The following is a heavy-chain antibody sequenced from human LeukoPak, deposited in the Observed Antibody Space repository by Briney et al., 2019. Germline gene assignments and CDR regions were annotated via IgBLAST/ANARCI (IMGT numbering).Heavy chain of an antibody. D-gene: IGHD4-11*01. CDR1: GFTPSSYR. J-gene: IGHJ3*02. V-gene: IGHV3-48*02. CDR3: ARLFYGNYGAFDI. CDR2: INSGSSAI. Sequence: RGSLRLSPAAPGFTPSSYRMNSVCQAPREGLGWVSPINSGSSAIYYADSVRGRVTITRDNAKNSLYLQMNSLRDDDTAVYYCARLFYGNYGAFDIWGQGTVVTVSS.